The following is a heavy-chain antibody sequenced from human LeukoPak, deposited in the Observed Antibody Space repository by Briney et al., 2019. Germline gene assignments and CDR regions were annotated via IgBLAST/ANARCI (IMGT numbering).Heavy chain of an antibody. CDR1: GGSISSSHW. CDR2: IYQSGST. CDR3: ARVGVAIDDPFDS. V-gene: IGHV4-4*01. D-gene: IGHD2-15*01. Sequence: TSGTLSLTCAVSGGSISSSHWWSWVRQPPGRGLEWIGDIYQSGSTNYNPSLKSRVTMSVDKSKNQFSLKLTSVTAADTAVYCCARVGVAIDDPFDSWGQGTLVTVSS. J-gene: IGHJ4*02.